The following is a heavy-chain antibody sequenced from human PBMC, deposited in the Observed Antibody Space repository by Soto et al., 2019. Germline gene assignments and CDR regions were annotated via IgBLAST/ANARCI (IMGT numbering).Heavy chain of an antibody. CDR3: ARRPEALDI. V-gene: IGHV3-23*01. J-gene: IGHJ3*02. CDR2: ISGDGLST. CDR1: VSTFTDFT. Sequence: RRLSCAGSVSTFTDFTMTWVRQAPGKGLEWVSAISGDGLSTYYAGSVKGRLTISRDDSKTTLYLQMNSLRAEDTAVYYCARRPEALDIWGRGTMVTVS.